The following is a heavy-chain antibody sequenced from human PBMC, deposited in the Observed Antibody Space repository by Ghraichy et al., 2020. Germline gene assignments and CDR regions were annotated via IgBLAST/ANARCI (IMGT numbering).Heavy chain of an antibody. J-gene: IGHJ5*02. D-gene: IGHD3-22*01. Sequence: GGSLRLSCAASGFTFSSYSMNWVRQAPGKGLEWVSSISSSSSYIYYADSVKGRFTISRDNAKNSLYLQMNSLRAEDTAVYYCARDYYYDSSGYSWFDPWGQGTLVTVSS. CDR1: GFTFSSYS. CDR3: ARDYYYDSSGYSWFDP. V-gene: IGHV3-21*01. CDR2: ISSSSSYI.